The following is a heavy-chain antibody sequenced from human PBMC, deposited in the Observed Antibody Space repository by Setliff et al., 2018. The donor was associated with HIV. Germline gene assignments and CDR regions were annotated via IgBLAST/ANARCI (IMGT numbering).Heavy chain of an antibody. CDR2: IYRGGST. CDR3: AREVGDSSGYYYRNYYFDS. J-gene: IGHJ4*02. V-gene: IGHV3-53*01. Sequence: GGSLRLSCAASGFTVSSNYMSWVRQALGKGLEWVSVIYRGGSTYYADSVRGRFTISRDNSKNTLYLQMNSLGAEDTAVYYCAREVGDSSGYYYRNYYFDSWGQGTLVTVSS. CDR1: GFTVSSNY. D-gene: IGHD3-22*01.